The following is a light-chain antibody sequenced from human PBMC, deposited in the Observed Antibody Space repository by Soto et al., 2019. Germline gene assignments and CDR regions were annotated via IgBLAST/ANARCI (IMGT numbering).Light chain of an antibody. J-gene: IGKJ1*01. V-gene: IGKV3-11*01. CDR1: QSVSSY. Sequence: EIVLTQSPATLSLSPGEIATLYFSASQSVSSYLAWYQQKPGQAPRLLIYDASTRATDIPARFSGSGSGTEFTLTISSLQSEDFATYYCQRSYGSPPWTFGQGTKVDIK. CDR2: DAS. CDR3: QRSYGSPPWT.